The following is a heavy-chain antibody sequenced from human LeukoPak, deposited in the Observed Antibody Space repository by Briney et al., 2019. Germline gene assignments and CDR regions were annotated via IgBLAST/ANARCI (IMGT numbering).Heavy chain of an antibody. CDR3: AKGPIAAAGTD. D-gene: IGHD6-13*01. CDR2: ISSSSSYI. CDR1: GFTFSSYS. Sequence: GGSLRLSCAASGFTFSSYSMNWVRQAPGKGLEWVSSISSSSSYIYYADSVKGRFTISRDNSKNTLYLQMNSLRAEDTAVYYCAKGPIAAAGTDWGQGTLVTVSS. J-gene: IGHJ4*02. V-gene: IGHV3-21*04.